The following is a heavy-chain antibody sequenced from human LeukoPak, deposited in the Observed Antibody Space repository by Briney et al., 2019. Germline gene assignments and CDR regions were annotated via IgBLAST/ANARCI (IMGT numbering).Heavy chain of an antibody. V-gene: IGHV1-18*01. CDR1: GYTSTSYG. J-gene: IGHJ5*02. D-gene: IGHD1-26*01. CDR2: TSAHNDDA. CDR3: ARDWDSRNNYFDP. Sequence: GASVKVSCKASGYTSTSYGISWVRQAPGQGLEWMGWTSAHNDDANYAETLQGRLTMTTDISTSTAYMELTSLRSDDTAFYYCARDWDSRNNYFDPWGQGTLVTVSS.